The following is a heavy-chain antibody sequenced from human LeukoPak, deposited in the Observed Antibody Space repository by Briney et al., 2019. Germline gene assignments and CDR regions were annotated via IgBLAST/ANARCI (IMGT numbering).Heavy chain of an antibody. Sequence: SETLSLTCTVSGGSISSSSYYWGWIRQPPGKGLEWIGSIYYSGSTYYNPSLKSRVTISVDTSKNQFSLKLSSVTAADTAVYYCASSLGYYDSSGYLNWFDPWGQGTLVTVSS. CDR3: ASSLGYYDSSGYLNWFDP. V-gene: IGHV4-39*01. CDR1: GGSISSSSYY. J-gene: IGHJ5*02. D-gene: IGHD3-22*01. CDR2: IYYSGST.